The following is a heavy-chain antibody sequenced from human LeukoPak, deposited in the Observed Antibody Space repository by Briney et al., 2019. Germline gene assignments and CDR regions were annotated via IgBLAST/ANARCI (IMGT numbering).Heavy chain of an antibody. CDR3: ARVYDVLTGGFDH. J-gene: IGHJ4*02. V-gene: IGHV3-21*01. CDR2: ISSSMISI. Sequence: PGGSLRLSCASSGFTFRRYDMNWVRQAPGKGLEWVSFISSSMISIHYADSVQGRFTISRHNARNILHLQMTSLRAEDTAVYYCARVYDVLTGGFDHWGQGALVTVSS. CDR1: GFTFRRYD. D-gene: IGHD3-9*01.